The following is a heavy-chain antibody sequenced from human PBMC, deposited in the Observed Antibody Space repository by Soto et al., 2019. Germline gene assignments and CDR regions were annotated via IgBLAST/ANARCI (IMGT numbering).Heavy chain of an antibody. CDR2: IYWDDDK. V-gene: IGHV2-5*02. CDR3: AHMCRPGYDSILGLDY. J-gene: IGHJ4*02. Sequence: QITLKESGPTLVKPTQTLTLTCTFSGFSLSTSGVGVGWIRQPPGKALEWLALIYWDDDKRYSPSLKSRLTITKDTSKNQVFLTMTHMDPVDTATYYCAHMCRPGYDSILGLDYWGQGTLVTVSS. D-gene: IGHD1-1*01. CDR1: GFSLSTSGVG.